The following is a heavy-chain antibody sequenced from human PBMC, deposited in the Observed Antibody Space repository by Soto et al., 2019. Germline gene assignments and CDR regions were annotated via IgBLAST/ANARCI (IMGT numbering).Heavy chain of an antibody. J-gene: IGHJ4*02. CDR2: INAGNGDT. V-gene: IGHV1-3*05. CDR1: GYTFTAYP. D-gene: IGHD4-4*01. Sequence: QVHLVQSGAEEKKPGASVKVSCKASGYTFTAYPMHWVRQTPGQRLEWMGWINAGNGDTKYSEDFQGRVTITRDTSASTAYMELSSLRLEDTAVYYCARQWKLTTVFVDLGQGTLVTVSS. CDR3: ARQWKLTTVFVD.